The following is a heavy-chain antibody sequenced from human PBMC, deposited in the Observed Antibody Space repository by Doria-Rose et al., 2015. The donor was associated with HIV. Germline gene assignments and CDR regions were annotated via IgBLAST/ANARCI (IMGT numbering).Heavy chain of an antibody. CDR1: GVSLSSPGMG. D-gene: IGHD6-13*01. CDR2: IFSDDER. Sequence: SGPVLVKPTETLTLTCTVSGVSLSSPGMGASWIRQPPGKALEWLANIFSDDERSYNTSLKSRLTISRGTSKSQVVLTRTDMGPVDTATYYCARIKSSRWYHKYYFDFWGQGTLVIVSA. J-gene: IGHJ4*02. V-gene: IGHV2-26*01. CDR3: ARIKSSRWYHKYYFDF.